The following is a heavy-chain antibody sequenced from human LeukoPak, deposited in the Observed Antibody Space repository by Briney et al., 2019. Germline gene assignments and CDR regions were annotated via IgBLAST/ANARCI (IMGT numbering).Heavy chain of an antibody. Sequence: GGSLRLSCAASGFNFSSYAMSWVRQAPGKGLEWVSAISGSGGSTYYADSVKGRFTISRDNSKHTLYLQMNSLSAEDTAVYYCARPESSGWYDFYGMDVWGQGTTVTVSS. D-gene: IGHD6-19*01. V-gene: IGHV3-23*01. CDR1: GFNFSSYA. J-gene: IGHJ6*02. CDR2: ISGSGGST. CDR3: ARPESSGWYDFYGMDV.